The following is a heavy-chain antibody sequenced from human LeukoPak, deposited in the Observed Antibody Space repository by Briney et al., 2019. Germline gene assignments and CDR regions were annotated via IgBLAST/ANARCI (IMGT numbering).Heavy chain of an antibody. Sequence: PGGSLRLSCAASGFTFSSYSMNWVRQAPGKGLEWVSSISSSSSYIYYADSVKGRFTISRDNAKNSLYLQMNSLRAEDTAVYYCAGYCSSTSCPGDFDYSRQGTLVTVSS. CDR1: GFTFSSYS. V-gene: IGHV3-21*01. CDR2: ISSSSSYI. CDR3: AGYCSSTSCPGDFDY. D-gene: IGHD2-2*01. J-gene: IGHJ4*02.